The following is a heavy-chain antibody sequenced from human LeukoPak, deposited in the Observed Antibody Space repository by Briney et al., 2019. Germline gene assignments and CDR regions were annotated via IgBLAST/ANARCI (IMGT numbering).Heavy chain of an antibody. D-gene: IGHD3-16*01. Sequence: ASVKVSCKASGYTFTSYGISWVRQAPGQGLEWMGWISAYNGNTNYAQKLQGRVTMTTDTSTSTAYMELRSLRSDDTAVYYCAVYVWGSYRELAFDYWGQGTLVTVSS. J-gene: IGHJ4*02. CDR2: ISAYNGNT. V-gene: IGHV1-18*01. CDR1: GYTFTSYG. CDR3: AVYVWGSYRELAFDY.